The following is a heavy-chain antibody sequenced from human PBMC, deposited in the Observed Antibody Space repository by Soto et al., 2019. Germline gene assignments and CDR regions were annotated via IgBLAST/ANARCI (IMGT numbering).Heavy chain of an antibody. Sequence: SETLSLTCTVSGGSISSYYWSWIRQHPGKGLEWIGYIYYTGNTNYNPSLKSRVTISVDTSKNQFSLKLSSVTAADTAVYYCARLEGYDSSGTLDYWGQGTLVTVSS. CDR3: ARLEGYDSSGTLDY. CDR2: IYYTGNT. J-gene: IGHJ4*02. CDR1: GGSISSYY. V-gene: IGHV4-59*08. D-gene: IGHD3-22*01.